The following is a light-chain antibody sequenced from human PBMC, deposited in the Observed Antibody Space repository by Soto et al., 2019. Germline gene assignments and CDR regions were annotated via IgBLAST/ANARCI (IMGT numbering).Light chain of an antibody. V-gene: IGKV1-5*01. CDR3: QQYEGT. J-gene: IGKJ1*01. CDR2: DAS. Sequence: DIQMTQSPSTLSASVGDRVTITCRASQSISSWLAWYQQKPGKAPKLLIYDASSLESGVPSRFSGSGSGTEFTRTISSLHPDDFATYYCQQYEGTFGQGTKVEIK. CDR1: QSISSW.